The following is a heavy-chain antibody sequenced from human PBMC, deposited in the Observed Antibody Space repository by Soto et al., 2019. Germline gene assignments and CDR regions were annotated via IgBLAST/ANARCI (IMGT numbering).Heavy chain of an antibody. Sequence: PSETLSLTCTVSGGSISSYYWSWIRQPPGKGPEWIGYIYYSGSTNYNPSLKSRVTISVDTSKNQFSLKLSSVTAADTAVYYCARRYGPGFDYWGQGTLVTVSS. CDR1: GGSISSYY. D-gene: IGHD4-17*01. CDR2: IYYSGST. J-gene: IGHJ4*02. V-gene: IGHV4-59*08. CDR3: ARRYGPGFDY.